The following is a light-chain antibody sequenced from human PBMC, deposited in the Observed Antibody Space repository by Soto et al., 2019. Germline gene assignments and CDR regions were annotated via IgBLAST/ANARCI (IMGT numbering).Light chain of an antibody. J-gene: IGKJ1*01. CDR1: QSVSSSY. CDR3: QQYGSCPWT. V-gene: IGKV3-20*01. CDR2: GAS. Sequence: DIELTHSPCTLSLSAWERVTLSCQASQSVSSSYLAWYQQKPGQAPRLLIYGASRWATGFPARFSGSGSGTDFTLTISSLQSEDFAVYYCQQYGSCPWTFGRGTKVDIK.